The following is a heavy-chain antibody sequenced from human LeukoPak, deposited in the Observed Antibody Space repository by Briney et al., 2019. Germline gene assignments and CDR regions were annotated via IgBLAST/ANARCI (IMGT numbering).Heavy chain of an antibody. CDR2: IYYSGST. CDR3: ARKPSEIAARAGWFDP. D-gene: IGHD6-6*01. J-gene: IGHJ5*02. V-gene: IGHV4-39*07. CDR1: GGSISSSSYY. Sequence: PSETLSLTCTVSGGSISSSSYYWGWIRQPPGKGLEWIGSIYYSGSTYYNPSLKSRVTISVDRSKNQFSLKLSSVTAADTAVYYCARKPSEIAARAGWFDPWGQGTLVTVSS.